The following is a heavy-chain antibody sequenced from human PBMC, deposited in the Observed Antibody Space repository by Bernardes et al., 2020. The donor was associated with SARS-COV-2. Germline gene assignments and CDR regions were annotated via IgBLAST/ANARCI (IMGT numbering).Heavy chain of an antibody. CDR3: AIPPTNYDRYGMDV. V-gene: IGHV1-2*02. D-gene: IGHD3-22*01. J-gene: IGHJ6*02. CDR2: INPNSGGT. CDR1: GYTFTGYY. Sequence: SVKVSCKACGYTFTGYYMHWVRQPPGQGREWMGWINPNSGGTNYAQKFQGRVTMTRDTSISTAYMELSRLRSDDTAVYYCAIPPTNYDRYGMDVWGQGTTVTVSS.